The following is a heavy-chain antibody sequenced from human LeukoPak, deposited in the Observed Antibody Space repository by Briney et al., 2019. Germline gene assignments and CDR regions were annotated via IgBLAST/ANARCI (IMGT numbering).Heavy chain of an antibody. J-gene: IGHJ4*02. CDR3: AKDGRKTRYYFDY. Sequence: TGGSLRLSCAASGFTFSSYAMSWVRQAPGKGLEWVSAISGSGGSTYYADSVKGRFTISRDNSKNTLYLQMNSLRAEDTAVYYCAKDGRKTRYYFDYWGQGTLVSVFS. CDR1: GFTFSSYA. V-gene: IGHV3-23*01. D-gene: IGHD1-26*01. CDR2: ISGSGGST.